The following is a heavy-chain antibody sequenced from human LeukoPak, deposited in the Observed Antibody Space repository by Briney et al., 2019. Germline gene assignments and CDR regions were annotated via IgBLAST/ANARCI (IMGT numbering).Heavy chain of an antibody. CDR1: GGTFSSYA. CDR3: ARDAVAARPSLKEFDY. D-gene: IGHD6-6*01. V-gene: IGHV1-69*04. Sequence: SVKVSCKASGGTFSSYAISWVRQAPGQGLEWMGRIIPILGIANYAQKFQGRVTITADKSTSTAYMELRSLRSDDTAVYYCARDAVAARPSLKEFDYWGQGTLVTVSS. CDR2: IIPILGIA. J-gene: IGHJ4*02.